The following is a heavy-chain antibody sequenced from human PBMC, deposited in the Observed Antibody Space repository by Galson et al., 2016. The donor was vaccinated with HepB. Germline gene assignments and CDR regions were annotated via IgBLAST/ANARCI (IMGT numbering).Heavy chain of an antibody. CDR3: ARSGLTAEFDY. D-gene: IGHD2-21*02. J-gene: IGHJ4*02. CDR2: IGSDTRYT. V-gene: IGHV3-21*01. Sequence: SLRLSCAASGFKFISHALNWVRQAPGRGPEWISSIGSDTRYTYYADSVKGRFTVSRDNAKNSLYLLLNSLRADDTAVYYCARSGLTAEFDYWGQGTLVAVSS. CDR1: GFKFISHA.